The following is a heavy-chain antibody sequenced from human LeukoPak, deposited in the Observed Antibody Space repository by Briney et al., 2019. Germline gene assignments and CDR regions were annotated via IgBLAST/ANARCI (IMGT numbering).Heavy chain of an antibody. J-gene: IGHJ4*02. D-gene: IGHD7-27*01. CDR1: GYTLTELS. CDR3: AATDIRTGSFDY. V-gene: IGHV1-24*01. CDR2: FDPEDGET. Sequence: GASVKVSCKVSGYTLTELSMHWVRQAPGKGLEWMGGFDPEDGETIYAQKFQGRVTMTEDTSTDTAYMELSSLRSEDTAVYYCAATDIRTGSFDYWGQGTLVTVSS.